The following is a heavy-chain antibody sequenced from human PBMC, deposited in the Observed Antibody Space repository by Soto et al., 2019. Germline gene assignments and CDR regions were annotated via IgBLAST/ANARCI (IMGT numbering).Heavy chain of an antibody. CDR3: AASCVGCGGFNYYGMDV. CDR2: IYYSGST. Sequence: LSLTCTVSGDSISSYYWSWIRQPPGKGLEWIGYIYYSGSTNYNPSLKSRVTISVDTSKNQFSLKLSSVTAADTAVYYCAASCVGCGGFNYYGMDVWGQGTTVTVSS. V-gene: IGHV4-59*08. J-gene: IGHJ6*02. CDR1: GDSISSYY. D-gene: IGHD2-21*01.